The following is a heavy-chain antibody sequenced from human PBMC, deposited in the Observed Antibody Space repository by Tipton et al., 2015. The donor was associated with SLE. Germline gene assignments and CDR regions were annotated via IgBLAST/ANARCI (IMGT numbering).Heavy chain of an antibody. CDR2: INHSGST. Sequence: TLSLTCAVYGGSFSGYYWSWIRQPPGKGLEWIGEINHSGSTNYSPSLKSRVTISVDTSKNQFSLKLSSVTAADTAVYYCARDGARDGDYVDYWGQGTLVTVSS. V-gene: IGHV4-34*01. D-gene: IGHD4-17*01. CDR3: ARDGARDGDYVDY. CDR1: GGSFSGYY. J-gene: IGHJ4*02.